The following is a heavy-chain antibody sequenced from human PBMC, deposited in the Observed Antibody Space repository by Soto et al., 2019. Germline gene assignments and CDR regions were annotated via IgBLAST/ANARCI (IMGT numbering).Heavy chain of an antibody. Sequence: SETLSLTCTVSGGSISSYYWSWIRQPAGKGLEWIGRIYTSGSTNYNPSLKSRVTMSVDTSKNQFSLKLNSVSAADTAVYYCARHDITGHCSTTSCPFDYWGQGTLVTVSS. CDR3: ARHDITGHCSTTSCPFDY. J-gene: IGHJ4*02. V-gene: IGHV4-4*07. D-gene: IGHD2-2*01. CDR2: IYTSGST. CDR1: GGSISSYY.